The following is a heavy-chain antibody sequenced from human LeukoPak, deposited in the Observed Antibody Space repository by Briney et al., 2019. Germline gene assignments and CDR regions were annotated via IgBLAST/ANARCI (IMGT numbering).Heavy chain of an antibody. CDR3: ARDGNDISPSDAFDI. V-gene: IGHV3-23*01. Sequence: GRSLRLSCAASGFTFTNYALSWVRQAPGKGLEWVSVISGSDASTYYADSVKGRFTISRDNSKNTLYLQMNSLRAEDTAVYYCARDGNDISPSDAFDIWGQGTMVTVSS. CDR1: GFTFTNYA. CDR2: ISGSDAST. D-gene: IGHD3-9*01. J-gene: IGHJ3*02.